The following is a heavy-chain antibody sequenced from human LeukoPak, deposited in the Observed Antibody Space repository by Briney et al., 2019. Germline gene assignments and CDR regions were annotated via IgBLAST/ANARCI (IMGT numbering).Heavy chain of an antibody. CDR3: ARPHSDHAFDI. CDR1: RLAPTGDW. D-gene: IGHD2-21*02. J-gene: IGHJ3*02. V-gene: IGHV3-7*02. Sequence: SLRLSPAASRLAPTGDWIGSVRQAPGEGLEWVSNIKQDGSETSTIPSVKVRFTNSRENAKTTLHLRMTSLTAEDTAVYNGARPHSDHAFDICGQRTIVTASS. CDR2: IKQDGSET.